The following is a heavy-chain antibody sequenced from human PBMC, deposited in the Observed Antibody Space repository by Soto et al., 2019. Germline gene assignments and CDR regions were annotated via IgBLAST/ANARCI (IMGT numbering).Heavy chain of an antibody. CDR2: IYYSGST. J-gene: IGHJ2*01. CDR3: AREETNLGYCSSNDCSAFDL. V-gene: IGHV4-61*05. CDR1: GGSISSSSYF. Sequence: SETLSLTCTVSGGSISSSSYFWGWIRQPPGKGLEWIGYIYYSGSTKYKPSLKSRVTISVDTPKNQVSLKLSSVTAADTAVYYCAREETNLGYCSSNDCSAFDLWSRGTLVTVSS. D-gene: IGHD2-2*01.